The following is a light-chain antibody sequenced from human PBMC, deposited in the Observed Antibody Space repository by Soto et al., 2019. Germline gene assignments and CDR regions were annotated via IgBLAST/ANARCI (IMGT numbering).Light chain of an antibody. Sequence: DIQMTQSPSTLSASVGDRVTITCRASQNIGTSLAWYQQKPGTAPKVLIYHASNLQSGVPSRFSGSGSGTEFTLTISSLQPDDFATYYCQQYNSYSFGQGTKVDIK. CDR3: QQYNSYS. J-gene: IGKJ1*01. CDR2: HAS. V-gene: IGKV1-5*01. CDR1: QNIGTS.